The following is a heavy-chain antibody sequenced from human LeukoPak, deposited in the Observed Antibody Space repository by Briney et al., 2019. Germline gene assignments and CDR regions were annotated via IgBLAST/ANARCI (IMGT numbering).Heavy chain of an antibody. D-gene: IGHD3-3*01. CDR1: GFTFSSYW. J-gene: IGHJ4*02. CDR3: ARGLLEWLRLETYYFDY. Sequence: GGSLRLSCAASGFTFSSYWMTWVRQAPGKGLEWVANIKTDGSQKYYVDSVKGRFNISRDNAKNSLYLQMNSLRVDDTATYYCARGLLEWLRLETYYFDYWGQGSQVTVSS. V-gene: IGHV3-7*01. CDR2: IKTDGSQK.